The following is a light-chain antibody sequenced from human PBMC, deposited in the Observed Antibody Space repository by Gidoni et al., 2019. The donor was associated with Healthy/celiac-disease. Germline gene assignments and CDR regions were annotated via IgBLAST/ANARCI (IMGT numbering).Light chain of an antibody. V-gene: IGKV1-27*01. CDR3: QKYNSAPPGLT. Sequence: DIQMTQSPSSLSASVGDRVTITCRASQGISNYLAWYQQKPGKVPKLLIYAASTLQSGVPSRCSGSGSGTEFTLTISSLQPEDVATYYCQKYNSAPPGLTFXGXTKVEIK. CDR2: AAS. J-gene: IGKJ4*01. CDR1: QGISNY.